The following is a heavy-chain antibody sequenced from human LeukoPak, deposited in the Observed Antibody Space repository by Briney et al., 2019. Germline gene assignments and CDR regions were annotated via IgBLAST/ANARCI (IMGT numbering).Heavy chain of an antibody. Sequence: SETPSLTCTVSGGSISSYYWSWIRQPPGKGLEWIGYIYYSGSTNYNPSLKSRVTISVDTSKNQFSLKLSSVTAADTAVYYCARYWARYYYDSSGYPQDAFDIWGQGTMVTVSS. CDR3: ARYWARYYYDSSGYPQDAFDI. V-gene: IGHV4-59*01. CDR2: IYYSGST. D-gene: IGHD3-22*01. J-gene: IGHJ3*02. CDR1: GGSISSYY.